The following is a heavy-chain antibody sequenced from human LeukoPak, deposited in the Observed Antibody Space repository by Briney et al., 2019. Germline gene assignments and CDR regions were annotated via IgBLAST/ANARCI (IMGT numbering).Heavy chain of an antibody. V-gene: IGHV3-66*02. CDR1: GFTVSSNY. CDR2: IYSGGST. J-gene: IGHJ4*02. Sequence: GGSLRLSCAASGFTVSSNYMSWVRQAPGKGLEWVSVIYSGGSTYYADSVKGRFTLSRDNSKNTVFLQMSSLRAEDTAVYYCARAEPSPNTMIRGAIDCWGQGTLVTVSS. D-gene: IGHD3-10*01. CDR3: ARAEPSPNTMIRGAIDC.